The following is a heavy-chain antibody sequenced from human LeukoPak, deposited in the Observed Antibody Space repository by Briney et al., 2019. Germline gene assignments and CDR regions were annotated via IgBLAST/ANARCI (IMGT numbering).Heavy chain of an antibody. Sequence: SETLSLTCTVSGGSISSGDYYWSWIRQHPGKGLEWIGYIYYSGSTYYNPSLKSRVTISVDTSKNQFSLKLSSVTAAGTAVYYCARGRDGYRAAHFDYWGQGTLVTVSS. J-gene: IGHJ4*02. CDR2: IYYSGST. D-gene: IGHD5-24*01. CDR1: GGSISSGDYY. V-gene: IGHV4-31*03. CDR3: ARGRDGYRAAHFDY.